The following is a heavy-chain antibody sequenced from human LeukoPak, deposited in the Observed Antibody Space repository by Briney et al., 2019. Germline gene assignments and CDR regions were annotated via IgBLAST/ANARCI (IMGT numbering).Heavy chain of an antibody. CDR2: MHPNSANT. CDR1: GYTFTNYD. V-gene: IGHV1-8*01. J-gene: IGHJ4*02. Sequence: ASVKVSCRASGYTFTNYDINWVRQATGQGLEWMGWMHPNSANTGYSQKFQGRVTMTRGTSTSTVYMELSSLRSEDTAVYYCARDMKNLSRSGVIGYYFDYWGQGTLVTVSS. D-gene: IGHD3-16*02. CDR3: ARDMKNLSRSGVIGYYFDY.